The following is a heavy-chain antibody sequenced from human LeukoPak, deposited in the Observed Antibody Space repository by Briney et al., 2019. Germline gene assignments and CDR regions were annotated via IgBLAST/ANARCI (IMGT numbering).Heavy chain of an antibody. J-gene: IGHJ4*02. D-gene: IGHD6-19*01. Sequence: SETLSLTCTVSGGSISSSNYYWGWIRQPPGKGLEWIGNIYYSGSTYYKPSLKTRVTISVDTSKNQFSLKLTSVTAADTAVYYCERHASVDGNWPRPLDYWGQGSLVTVSS. CDR3: ERHASVDGNWPRPLDY. CDR2: IYYSGST. CDR1: GGSISSSNYY. V-gene: IGHV4-39*01.